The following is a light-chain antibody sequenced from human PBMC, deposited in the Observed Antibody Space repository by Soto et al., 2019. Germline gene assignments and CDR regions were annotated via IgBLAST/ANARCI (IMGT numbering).Light chain of an antibody. CDR3: PLLHSYPPT. J-gene: IGKJ5*01. Sequence: IQLTQSPSSLSASVGDRVTITCRASQGISSYLAWYQQKPGKAPKLLIYAASTLQSGVPSRFSGSGPGTDLTLTISSLQPEDYATYYCPLLHSYPPTFGEGTRRQI. CDR2: AAS. V-gene: IGKV1-9*01. CDR1: QGISSY.